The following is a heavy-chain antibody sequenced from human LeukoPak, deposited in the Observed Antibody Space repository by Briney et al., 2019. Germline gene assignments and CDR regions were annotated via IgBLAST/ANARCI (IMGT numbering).Heavy chain of an antibody. Sequence: ASVKVSCKASGYTFTGYYMHWVRQAPGQGLEWMGWINPNSGGTNDAQKFQGRVTMTRDTSISTAYMELSRLRSDDTAVYYCARGGQYVLHYDSSGYPPRGHWGQGTLVTVSS. CDR2: INPNSGGT. V-gene: IGHV1-2*02. J-gene: IGHJ4*02. CDR1: GYTFTGYY. CDR3: ARGGQYVLHYDSSGYPPRGH. D-gene: IGHD3-22*01.